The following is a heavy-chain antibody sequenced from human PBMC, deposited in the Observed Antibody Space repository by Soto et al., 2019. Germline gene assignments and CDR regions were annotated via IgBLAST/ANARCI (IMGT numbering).Heavy chain of an antibody. CDR2: ISGSGGGT. V-gene: IGHV3-23*01. J-gene: IGHJ4*02. Sequence: EVQLLESGGVLVQPGGSLRLSCAASGFTFSSYAMSWVRQAPGQGLECVSAISGSGGGTYYADSVQGRFTISRDNSKNPLYLQMNSLRAEETAVYYCARSYYYGTSAYYYFDYWGQGTLVTVSS. CDR3: ARSYYYGTSAYYYFDY. D-gene: IGHD3-22*01. CDR1: GFTFSSYA.